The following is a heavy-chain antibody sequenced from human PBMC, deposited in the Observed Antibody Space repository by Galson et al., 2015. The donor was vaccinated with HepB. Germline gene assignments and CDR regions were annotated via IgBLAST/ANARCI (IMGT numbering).Heavy chain of an antibody. CDR3: ACPRRVNQYYFDY. J-gene: IGHJ4*02. Sequence: SLRLSCAASGFTFSSYSMNWVRQAPGKGLEWVSSISSSSSYIYYADSVKGRFTISRDNAKNSLYLQMNSLRAEDTAVYYCACPRRVNQYYFDYWGQGTLVTVSS. CDR1: GFTFSSYS. D-gene: IGHD1-14*01. CDR2: ISSSSSYI. V-gene: IGHV3-21*01.